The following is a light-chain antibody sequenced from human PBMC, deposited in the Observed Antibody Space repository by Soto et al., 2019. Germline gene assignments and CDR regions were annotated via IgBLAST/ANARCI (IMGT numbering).Light chain of an antibody. J-gene: IGKJ3*01. CDR2: GAS. CDR3: QQYGTSPFT. V-gene: IGKV3-20*01. Sequence: EIVLTQSPGTLSLSPGERATLSCRASQSVSSSYFAWYQQKPGQAPRLLIYGASSRATGIPDRFSGSGSGTDFTLTISRLETEDFAVYYCQQYGTSPFTFGPGTKVAIK. CDR1: QSVSSSY.